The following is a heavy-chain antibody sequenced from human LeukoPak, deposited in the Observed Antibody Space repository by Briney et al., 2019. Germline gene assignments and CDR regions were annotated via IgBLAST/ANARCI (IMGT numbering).Heavy chain of an antibody. Sequence: GGSLRLSCAASGFTLSSYAMHWVRQAPGKGLEWVAVISYDGSNKYYADSVKGRFTISRDNSKNTLYLQMNSLRVEDTAVYYCAKDRRVIDHNWFDPWGQGTLVTVSS. J-gene: IGHJ5*02. CDR2: ISYDGSNK. CDR1: GFTLSSYA. CDR3: AKDRRVIDHNWFDP. D-gene: IGHD2/OR15-2a*01. V-gene: IGHV3-30*04.